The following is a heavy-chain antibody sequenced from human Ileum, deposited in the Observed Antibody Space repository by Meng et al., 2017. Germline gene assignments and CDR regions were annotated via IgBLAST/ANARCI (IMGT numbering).Heavy chain of an antibody. D-gene: IGHD3-10*01. J-gene: IGHJ3*01. Sequence: GGSLRLSCAASGFTFSNFPMHWVRQAPGKGLEWVAVMSYDEITEYYADSVKDRFSVARVNSKNTLYLQMNSLGTEDTAVYYCVRENYYGSGRLGAFDVWGQGTEVTVSS. CDR3: VRENYYGSGRLGAFDV. V-gene: IGHV3-30*04. CDR2: MSYDEITE. CDR1: GFTFSNFP.